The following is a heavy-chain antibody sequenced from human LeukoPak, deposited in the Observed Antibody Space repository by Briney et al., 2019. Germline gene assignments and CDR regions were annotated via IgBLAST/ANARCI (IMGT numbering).Heavy chain of an antibody. D-gene: IGHD3-10*01. CDR1: GFSFSSYA. Sequence: PGGSLRLSYAASGFSFSSYAMSWIRQAPGKGLEWVSATSGNGGKIYYADSVKGRFTISRDNSRITLFLQMNSLRAEDTAIYYCARDRAYAFDIWGQGTVVTVSS. V-gene: IGHV3-23*01. J-gene: IGHJ3*02. CDR3: ARDRAYAFDI. CDR2: TSGNGGKI.